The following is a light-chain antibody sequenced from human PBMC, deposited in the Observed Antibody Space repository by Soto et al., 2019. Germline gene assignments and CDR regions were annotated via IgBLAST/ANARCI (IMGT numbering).Light chain of an antibody. CDR2: EVS. J-gene: IGLJ1*01. Sequence: QSALTQPPSASGSPGQSVTISCTGTNNDVGGYNYVSWYQQHPGKAPKLMIYEVSKRPSGVPDRFSGSKSGNTASLTVSGLQAEDEADYYCSSYAGSNYVFGTGTKVTVL. CDR1: NNDVGGYNY. V-gene: IGLV2-8*01. CDR3: SSYAGSNYV.